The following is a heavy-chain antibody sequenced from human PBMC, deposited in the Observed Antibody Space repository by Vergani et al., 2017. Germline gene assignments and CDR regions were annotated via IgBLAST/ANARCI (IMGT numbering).Heavy chain of an antibody. CDR3: AHYSGSQRYYYMDV. CDR1: GGTFSSYA. Sequence: QVQLVQSGAEVKKPGASVKVSCKASGGTFSSYAISWVRQAPGQGLEWMGRIIPILGIANYAQKFQGRVTITADKSTSTAYMELSSLRSEDTAVYYCAHYSGSQRYYYMDVWGKGTTVTVSS. D-gene: IGHD5-12*01. CDR2: IIPILGIA. J-gene: IGHJ6*03. V-gene: IGHV1-69*04.